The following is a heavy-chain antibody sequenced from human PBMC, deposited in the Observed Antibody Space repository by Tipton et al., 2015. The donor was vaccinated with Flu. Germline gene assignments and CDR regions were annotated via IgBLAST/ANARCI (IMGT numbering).Heavy chain of an antibody. CDR2: IYTSGST. CDR1: GDSITSGTYF. V-gene: IGHV4-61*02. J-gene: IGHJ4*02. CDR3: VRRRDGTFTYDY. D-gene: IGHD1-26*01. Sequence: TLSLTCTVSGDSITSGTYFWSWIRQPAGKGLEWIGRIYTSGSTTYNPSLNSRVTISLDTSNNQFSLRLNSVTAADTAVYYCVRRRDGTFTYDYWGQGTLVTVSS.